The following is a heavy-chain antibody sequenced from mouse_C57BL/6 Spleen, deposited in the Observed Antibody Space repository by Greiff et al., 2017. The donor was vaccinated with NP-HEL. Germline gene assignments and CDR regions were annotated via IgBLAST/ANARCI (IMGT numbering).Heavy chain of an antibody. J-gene: IGHJ4*01. D-gene: IGHD2-5*01. CDR1: GYTFTSYW. CDR2: IDPSDSYT. Sequence: QVQLQQPGAELVKPGASVKLSCKASGYTFTSYWMQWVKQRPGQGLEWIGEIDPSDSYTNYNQKFKGQATLTVDTSSSTAYMQLSSLTSEDSAVYYCARYSNSRYYAMDYWGQGTSVTVSS. CDR3: ARYSNSRYYAMDY. V-gene: IGHV1-50*01.